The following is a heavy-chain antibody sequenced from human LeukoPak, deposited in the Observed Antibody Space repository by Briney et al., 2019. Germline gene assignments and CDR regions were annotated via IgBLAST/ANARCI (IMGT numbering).Heavy chain of an antibody. D-gene: IGHD2-21*02. CDR3: VREGNELLSKDFDY. Sequence: ASVKVSCKASGYTFTDYYIHWVRQAPGQGLEWMGYINPHSGGTSSPQKFQGRVAMTTDTSISSAYMEQSSLISDDTAMYYCVREGNELLSKDFDYWGQGTLVTVSS. CDR2: INPHSGGT. CDR1: GYTFTDYY. J-gene: IGHJ4*02. V-gene: IGHV1-2*02.